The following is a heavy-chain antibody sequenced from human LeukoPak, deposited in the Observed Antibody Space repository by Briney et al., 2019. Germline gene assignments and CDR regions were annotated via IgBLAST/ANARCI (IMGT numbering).Heavy chain of an antibody. CDR1: GFTFSSYG. CDR3: AKASGGSGWYLPFDI. D-gene: IGHD6-19*01. J-gene: IGHJ3*02. V-gene: IGHV3-23*01. CDR2: ISTSGSDT. Sequence: GGSLRLSCAASGFTFSSYGMNWARQAPGKGLEGVSIISTSGSDTHYADFVKGRFTISRDNSKNTVYLQMNSLRAEDTAVYYCAKASGGSGWYLPFDIWGQGTMVTVSS.